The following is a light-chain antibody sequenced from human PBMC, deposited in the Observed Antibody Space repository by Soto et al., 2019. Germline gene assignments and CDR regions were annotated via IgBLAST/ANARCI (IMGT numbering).Light chain of an antibody. CDR1: SSDVGGYNY. V-gene: IGLV2-14*01. CDR2: DVS. CDR3: SSYTSSRPWV. J-gene: IGLJ3*02. Sequence: QSALTQPASVSGSPGQSITISCTGTSSDVGGYNYVSWYQQHPGKAPKLMIYDVSNRPSGVSNRFSGSKSGNTASLTISGLQDEDEADYYCSSYTSSRPWVFGGGTKLTVL.